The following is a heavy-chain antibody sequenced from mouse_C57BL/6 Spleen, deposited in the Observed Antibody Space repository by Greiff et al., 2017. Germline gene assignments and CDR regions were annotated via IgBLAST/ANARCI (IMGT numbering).Heavy chain of an antibody. CDR3: AREKAYYSNYGYFDV. CDR2: IHPNSGST. J-gene: IGHJ1*03. CDR1: GYTLTSYW. V-gene: IGHV1-64*01. D-gene: IGHD2-5*01. Sequence: QVQLQQPGAELVKPGASVKLSCKASGYTLTSYWMHWVKQRPGQGLEWIGMIHPNSGSTNYNEKFKSKATLTVDKSSSTAYMQLSSLTSEDSAVYYCAREKAYYSNYGYFDVWGTGTTVTVSS.